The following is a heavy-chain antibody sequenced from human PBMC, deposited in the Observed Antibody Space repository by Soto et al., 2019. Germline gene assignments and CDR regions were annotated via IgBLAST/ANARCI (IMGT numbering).Heavy chain of an antibody. D-gene: IGHD6-13*01. CDR1: GFTFSSYG. Sequence: QVQLVESGGCVVQPGRSLRLSCAASGFTFSSYGMHWVRQAPGKGLEGVAVISKDGSKKYYVDSVKGRFIISRDNSKNKLHLQMNSLKPEGTAVYDCAKDRAAAGLDVYYYGMDVWGQGTPVTVSS. CDR3: AKDRAAAGLDVYYYGMDV. CDR2: ISKDGSKK. J-gene: IGHJ6*02. V-gene: IGHV3-30*18.